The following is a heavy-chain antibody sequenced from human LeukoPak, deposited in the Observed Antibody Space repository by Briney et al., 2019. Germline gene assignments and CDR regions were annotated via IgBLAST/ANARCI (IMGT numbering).Heavy chain of an antibody. CDR1: GWSFSGYY. V-gene: IGHV4-34*01. D-gene: IGHD6-19*01. J-gene: IGHJ5*02. CDR3: ARGGQWLAPNWFDP. Sequence: PSETLSLTCAVYGWSFSGYYWSWIRQPPGKGLEWIGEINHSGSTNYNPSLKSRVTISVDTSKNQFSLKLSSVTAAETAVYYCARGGQWLAPNWFDPWGQGTLVTVSS. CDR2: INHSGST.